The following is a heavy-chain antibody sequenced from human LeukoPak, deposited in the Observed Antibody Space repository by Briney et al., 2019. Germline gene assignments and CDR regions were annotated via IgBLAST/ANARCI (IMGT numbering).Heavy chain of an antibody. V-gene: IGHV3-21*04. J-gene: IGHJ4*02. D-gene: IGHD3-16*01. Sequence: GGSLRLSCAASGFTFSSYSMNWVRQAPGKGLEWVSSISSSSSYIYYADSVKGRFTISRDNSKNTLYLQMNSLRVEDTALYYCAKEAHYPHMGTYLITLDSWGQGTLVTVSS. CDR2: ISSSSSYI. CDR1: GFTFSSYS. CDR3: AKEAHYPHMGTYLITLDS.